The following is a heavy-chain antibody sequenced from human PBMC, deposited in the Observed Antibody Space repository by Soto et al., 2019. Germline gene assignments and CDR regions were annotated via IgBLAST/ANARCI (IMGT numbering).Heavy chain of an antibody. V-gene: IGHV3-30*18. CDR2: ISYDGSNK. CDR1: GFTFSSYG. CDR3: AKDLVLLWFGDQQGSVDV. Sequence: GGSLRLSCAASGFTFSSYGMHWVRQAPGKGLEWVAVISYDGSNKYYADSVKGRFTISRDNSKNTLYLQMNSLRAEDTAVYYCAKDLVLLWFGDQQGSVDVWGQGTTVTVSS. J-gene: IGHJ6*02. D-gene: IGHD3-10*01.